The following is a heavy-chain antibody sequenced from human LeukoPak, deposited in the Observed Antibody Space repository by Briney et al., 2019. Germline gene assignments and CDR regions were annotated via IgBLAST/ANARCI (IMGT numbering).Heavy chain of an antibody. CDR1: GFTFSSYA. Sequence: PGGSLRLSCAASGFTFSSYAMHWVRQAPGKGLEWVTFIRYDGSNKYYADSVKGRFTISRDDSKNTLYLQMNSLRAEDTALYYCAKDGETYYYGSGSYYGHFDYWGQGTLVTVS. V-gene: IGHV3-30*02. CDR3: AKDGETYYYGSGSYYGHFDY. J-gene: IGHJ4*02. CDR2: IRYDGSNK. D-gene: IGHD3-10*01.